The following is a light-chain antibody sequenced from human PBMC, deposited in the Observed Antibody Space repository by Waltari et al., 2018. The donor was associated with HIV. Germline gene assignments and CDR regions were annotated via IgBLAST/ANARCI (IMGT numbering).Light chain of an antibody. CDR1: QTVLYSSNNKNY. V-gene: IGKV4-1*01. Sequence: DIVMTQSQDSLAVSLGERATINAKSSQTVLYSSNNKNYLTWYQQRPEQPPMVVIYRASTRESGVPDRFSGSGSWTDFTLTINSLQAEDVAVYYCQQYYSLPYTFGRGTKLEIQ. J-gene: IGKJ2*01. CDR3: QQYYSLPYT. CDR2: RAS.